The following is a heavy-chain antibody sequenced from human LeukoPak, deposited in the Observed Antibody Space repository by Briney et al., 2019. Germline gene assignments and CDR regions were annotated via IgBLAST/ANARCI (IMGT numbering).Heavy chain of an antibody. D-gene: IGHD3-10*01. CDR3: AIYGSGSHKGYFDY. CDR2: INSDGSST. J-gene: IGHJ4*02. Sequence: QPGGSLRLSCAASGFTFSSYWMHWVRQAPGKGLVWVSRINSDGSSTSYADSVKGRFTISRDNSKNTLYLQMNSLRAEDTAVYYCAIYGSGSHKGYFDYWGQGTLVTVSS. V-gene: IGHV3-74*01. CDR1: GFTFSSYW.